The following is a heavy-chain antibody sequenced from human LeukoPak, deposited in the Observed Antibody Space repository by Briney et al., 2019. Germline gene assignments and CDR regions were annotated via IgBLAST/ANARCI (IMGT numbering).Heavy chain of an antibody. CDR2: IIPIFGTA. CDR3: ARSNWHDALDAFDI. CDR1: GGTFSSYA. D-gene: IGHD1-1*01. V-gene: IGHV1-69*13. J-gene: IGHJ3*02. Sequence: SVKVSCKASGGTFSSYAISWVRQAPGQGLEWMGGIIPIFGTANYAQKFQGRVTITADESTSTAYMELSSLRSEDTAVYYCARSNWHDALDAFDIWGQGTMVTVSS.